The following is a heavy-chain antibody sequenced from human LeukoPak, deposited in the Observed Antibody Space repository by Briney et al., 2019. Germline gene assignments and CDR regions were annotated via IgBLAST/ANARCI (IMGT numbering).Heavy chain of an antibody. Sequence: SETLSLTCTVSGGSISSSSYYWGWIRQPPGKGLEWIGSIYYSGSTYYNPSLKSRVTISVDTSKNQFSLKLSSVTAADTAVYYCARTYSSSSVNFDYWGQGTLVTVSS. CDR2: IYYSGST. D-gene: IGHD6-6*01. V-gene: IGHV4-39*01. J-gene: IGHJ4*02. CDR3: ARTYSSSSVNFDY. CDR1: GGSISSSSYY.